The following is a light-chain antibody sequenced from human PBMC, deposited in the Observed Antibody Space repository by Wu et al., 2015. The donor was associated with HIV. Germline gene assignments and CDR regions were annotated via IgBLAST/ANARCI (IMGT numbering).Light chain of an antibody. J-gene: IGKJ4*01. CDR3: QQYGSFPLT. CDR2: GIS. Sequence: EVVLTQSPGTLSLSPGERATLSCRASQSVSNNYLGWFQQRPGQAPRLLIFGISTRATGIPDRFSGSGSGTDLTLTITRLEPEDFAVYYCQQYGSFPLTFGGGTKVEIK. CDR1: QSVSNNY. V-gene: IGKV3-20*01.